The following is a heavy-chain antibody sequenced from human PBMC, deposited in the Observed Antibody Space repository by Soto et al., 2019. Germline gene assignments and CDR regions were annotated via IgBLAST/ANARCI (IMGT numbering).Heavy chain of an antibody. D-gene: IGHD4-17*01. J-gene: IGHJ6*02. Sequence: EVQLLESGGGLVQPGGSLRLSCAASGFTFSSYAMSWVRQAPGKGLEWVSAISGSGGSTYYADSVKGRFTISRDNSKNPLYLQMNSLRAEDTAVYYCAKDHRPYGENYYYYGMDVWGQGTTVTVSS. CDR1: GFTFSSYA. CDR3: AKDHRPYGENYYYYGMDV. CDR2: ISGSGGST. V-gene: IGHV3-23*01.